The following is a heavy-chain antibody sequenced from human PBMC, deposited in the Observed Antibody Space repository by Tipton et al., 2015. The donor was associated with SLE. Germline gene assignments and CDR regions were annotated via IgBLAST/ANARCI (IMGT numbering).Heavy chain of an antibody. V-gene: IGHV1-8*01. J-gene: IGHJ4*02. CDR2: MNPNSGNT. CDR1: GYTFTSYD. CDR3: ARGALGASSILLPGPAYFDY. D-gene: IGHD2-21*01. Sequence: QSGAEVKKPGASVKVSCKASGYTFTSYDINWVRQATGQGLEWMGWMNPNSGNTGYAQKFQGRVTMTRNTSISTAYMELSSLRSEDTAVYYCARGALGASSILLPGPAYFDYWGQGTLVTVSS.